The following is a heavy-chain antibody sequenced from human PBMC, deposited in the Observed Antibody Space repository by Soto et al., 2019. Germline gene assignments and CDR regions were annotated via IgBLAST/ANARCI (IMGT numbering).Heavy chain of an antibody. CDR2: INSDGNST. CDR3: AKDVLRFLEWLAFYGMDV. Sequence: GGSLRLSCAASGFTSSNYWMHGVRQVPGKGPVWVSRINSDGNSTSYADSVKGRFTISRDNSKNTLYLQMNSLRAEDTAVYYCAKDVLRFLEWLAFYGMDVWGQGTTVTVSS. V-gene: IGHV3-74*01. J-gene: IGHJ6*02. CDR1: GFTSSNYW. D-gene: IGHD3-3*01.